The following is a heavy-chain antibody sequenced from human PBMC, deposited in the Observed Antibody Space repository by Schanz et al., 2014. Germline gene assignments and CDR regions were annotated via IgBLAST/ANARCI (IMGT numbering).Heavy chain of an antibody. Sequence: QVQLVQSGAEVKKPGASVKVSCKASGYTFSSYGITRVRQAPGQGLEWMGWINGYNGHTLYAQKFQGRVTMTTDTSTSTSYMELTSLRFDDTAVYYCARDFSAYVGNYFAYWGQGTLVTVSS. D-gene: IGHD5-12*01. V-gene: IGHV1-18*01. CDR3: ARDFSAYVGNYFAY. CDR1: GYTFSSYG. J-gene: IGHJ4*02. CDR2: INGYNGHT.